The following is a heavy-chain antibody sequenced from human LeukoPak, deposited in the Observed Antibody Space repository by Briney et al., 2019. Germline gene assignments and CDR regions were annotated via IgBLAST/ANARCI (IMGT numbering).Heavy chain of an antibody. J-gene: IGHJ1*01. CDR1: GYTFASYD. D-gene: IGHD3-16*01. CDR3: ARVDVPGMTTFPGREYFQH. CDR2: MNPNSGNT. Sequence: ASVKVSCKASGYTFASYDINWVRQATGQGLEWMGWMNPNSGNTGYTQKFQGRVTMTTDTSTSTAYMELRSLRSDDTAVYYCARVDVPGMTTFPGREYFQHWGQGTLVTVSS. V-gene: IGHV1-8*01.